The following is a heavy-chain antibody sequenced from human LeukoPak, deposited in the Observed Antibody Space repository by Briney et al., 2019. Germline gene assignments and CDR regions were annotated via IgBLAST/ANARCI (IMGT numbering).Heavy chain of an antibody. D-gene: IGHD3-9*01. V-gene: IGHV4-59*01. CDR2: IYYSGST. CDR3: ARVASSELRYFDWSNFGDAFDI. CDR1: GGSISSYY. Sequence: SETLSLTCTVSGGSISSYYWSWIRQPPGKGLEWIGYIYYSGSTNYNPSLKSRVTISVDTSKNQFSLKLSSVTAADTAVYYCARVASSELRYFDWSNFGDAFDIWGQGTMVTVSS. J-gene: IGHJ3*02.